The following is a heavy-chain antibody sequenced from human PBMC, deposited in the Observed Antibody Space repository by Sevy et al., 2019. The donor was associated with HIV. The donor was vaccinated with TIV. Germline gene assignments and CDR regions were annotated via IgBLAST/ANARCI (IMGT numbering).Heavy chain of an antibody. D-gene: IGHD3-10*01. Sequence: GGSLRLSCSTSGFNLGDYAMSWVRQSPGKGLEWVGFMRSKAFAGTTEYAASVKGRFTISTDDSKASAHLQMNSLRAEDTGVYYCIRSRPLGYTPMVPDYWGQGTLVTVSS. CDR1: GFNLGDYA. J-gene: IGHJ4*02. CDR3: IRSRPLGYTPMVPDY. CDR2: MRSKAFAGTT. V-gene: IGHV3-49*04.